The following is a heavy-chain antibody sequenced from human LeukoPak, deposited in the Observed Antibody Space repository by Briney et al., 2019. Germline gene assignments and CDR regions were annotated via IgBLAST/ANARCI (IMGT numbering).Heavy chain of an antibody. CDR3: ARDLVTIIVVVNHWFDP. D-gene: IGHD3-22*01. CDR1: GGSISSYY. V-gene: IGHV4-59*12. Sequence: SETLSLTCTVSGGSISSYYWSWIRQPPRKGLEWFGYIYYSGSTNYNPSLKSRVTISLDTSKNQFSLKLSSVTAADTAVYYCARDLVTIIVVVNHWFDPWGQGTLVTVSS. CDR2: IYYSGST. J-gene: IGHJ5*02.